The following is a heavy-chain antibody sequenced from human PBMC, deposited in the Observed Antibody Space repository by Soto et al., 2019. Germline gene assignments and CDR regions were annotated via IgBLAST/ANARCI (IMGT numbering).Heavy chain of an antibody. CDR3: ASQSGRYYGSGSYYRPQYFQH. V-gene: IGHV4-34*01. CDR2: INHSGST. D-gene: IGHD3-10*01. CDR1: GGSFSGYY. Sequence: QVQLQQWGAGLLKPSETLSLTCAVYGGSFSGYYWSCIRQPPGKGLEWIGEINHSGSTNYNPSLRRRVTISVGASKNQFYLRLSSVTAADTAVYYCASQSGRYYGSGSYYRPQYFQHWGQGTVVTVSS. J-gene: IGHJ1*01.